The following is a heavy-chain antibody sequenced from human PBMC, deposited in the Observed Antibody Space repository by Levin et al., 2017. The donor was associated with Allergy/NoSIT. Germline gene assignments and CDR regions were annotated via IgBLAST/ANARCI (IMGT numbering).Heavy chain of an antibody. V-gene: IGHV6-1*01. CDR3: ARDGSGVVMPPYYYYYGMDV. CDR2: TYYRSKWYN. CDR1: GDSVSNNSAA. D-gene: IGHD3-3*01. J-gene: IGHJ6*02. Sequence: SPTLSLPCAISGDSVSNNSAAWHWIRQSPSRGLEWLGRTYYRSKWYNDYAVSVKSRITINPDTSKNQFSLQLNSVTPEDTAVYYCARDGSGVVMPPYYYYYGMDVWGQGTTVTVSS.